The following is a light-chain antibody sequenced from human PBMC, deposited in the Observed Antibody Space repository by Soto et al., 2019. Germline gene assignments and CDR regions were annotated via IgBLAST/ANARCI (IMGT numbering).Light chain of an antibody. CDR3: QQYGGSPWT. CDR2: GAS. Sequence: EIVLTHSPGTLSFSPGERSTLSCRASQSVSSSNYLAWYQQKPGQAPRLLIYGASNRATGIPDRFSGSGSGTDFTLTITRLEPEDFAVYYCQQYGGSPWTFGQGTKVDIK. V-gene: IGKV3-20*01. J-gene: IGKJ1*01. CDR1: QSVSSSNY.